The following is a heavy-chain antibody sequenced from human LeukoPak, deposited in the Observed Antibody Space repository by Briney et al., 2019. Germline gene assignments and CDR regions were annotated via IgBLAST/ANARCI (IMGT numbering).Heavy chain of an antibody. CDR1: GYTFTSYV. CDR3: ARDGGYGDYGVQYFDY. D-gene: IGHD4-17*01. V-gene: IGHV1-18*01. J-gene: IGHJ4*02. Sequence: ASVKVSCKASGYTFTSYVISWVRQAPGQGLEWMVWISAYNGNTNYAQKLQGRVTMTTDTSTRTAYMELRSLRVDDTAVYYCARDGGYGDYGVQYFDYWGQGTLVTVSS. CDR2: ISAYNGNT.